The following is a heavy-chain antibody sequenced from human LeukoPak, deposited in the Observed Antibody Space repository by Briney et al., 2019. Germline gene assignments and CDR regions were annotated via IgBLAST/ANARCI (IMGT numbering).Heavy chain of an antibody. J-gene: IGHJ4*02. CDR2: INHSGST. Sequence: PSQTLSLTCAVSGGSISSGGYYWSWIRQPPGKGLEWIGEINHSGSTNYNPSLKSRVTISVDTSKNQFSLKLSSVTAADTAVYYCASRQTGSDYWGQGTLVTVSS. D-gene: IGHD3-9*01. CDR1: GGSISSGGYY. V-gene: IGHV4-30-2*01. CDR3: ASRQTGSDY.